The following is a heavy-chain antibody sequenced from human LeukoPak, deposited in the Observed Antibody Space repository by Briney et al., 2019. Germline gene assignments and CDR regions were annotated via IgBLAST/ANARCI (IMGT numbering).Heavy chain of an antibody. D-gene: IGHD3-22*01. Sequence: ASVKVSCKASGYTFTDYYMHWVRQAPGQGLEWMGWISADNGFTNYAQNLQGRVTMTRDTSTSTAYMELRSLRPDDTAVYYCARDPYYYDSSGYYHLNYYFNYWGQGTLVTVSS. J-gene: IGHJ4*02. V-gene: IGHV1-18*04. CDR2: ISADNGFT. CDR3: ARDPYYYDSSGYYHLNYYFNY. CDR1: GYTFTDYY.